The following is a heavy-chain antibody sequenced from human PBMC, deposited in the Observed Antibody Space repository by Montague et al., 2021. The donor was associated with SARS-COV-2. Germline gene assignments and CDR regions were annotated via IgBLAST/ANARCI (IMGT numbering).Heavy chain of an antibody. CDR3: ARNMAY. V-gene: IGHV4-4*09. D-gene: IGHD2/OR15-2a*01. CDR1: SGSLSNYY. CDR2: MYETGNM. J-gene: IGHJ4*02. Sequence: SETLSLTCTVSSGSLSNYYWSWIRQSPDKGLEWIGYMYETGNMIYNPSLRSRVSISADTPKSQFSLRLTPVTAADSARYYCARNMAYWGQGVLFTV.